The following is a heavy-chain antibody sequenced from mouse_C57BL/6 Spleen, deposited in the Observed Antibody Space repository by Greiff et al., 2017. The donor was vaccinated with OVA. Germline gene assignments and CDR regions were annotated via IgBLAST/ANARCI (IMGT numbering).Heavy chain of an antibody. Sequence: QVQLQQPGAELVKPGASAKMSCKASGYTFTSYWITWVKQRPGQGLEWIGDIYPGSGSTNYNEKFKSKATLTVDTSSSTAYMQLSSLTSEDSAVYYCASPNYGSSYGYAMDYWGQGTSVTVSS. V-gene: IGHV1-55*01. CDR1: GYTFTSYW. J-gene: IGHJ4*01. CDR3: ASPNYGSSYGYAMDY. D-gene: IGHD1-1*01. CDR2: IYPGSGST.